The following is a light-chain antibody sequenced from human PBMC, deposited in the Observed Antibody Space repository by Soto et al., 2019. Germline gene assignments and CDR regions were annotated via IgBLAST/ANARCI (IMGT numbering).Light chain of an antibody. CDR3: QQYGRSPPT. Sequence: EIVLTQSPGTLSLSPGERATLSCRASQSVRSNSLAWYQQKPGQAPRLLIYDASTRATGIPDRFSGSGSGTDFTLTITRLEPEDFAVFYCQQYGRSPPTFGGGTNMEIK. CDR2: DAS. CDR1: QSVRSNS. J-gene: IGKJ4*01. V-gene: IGKV3-20*01.